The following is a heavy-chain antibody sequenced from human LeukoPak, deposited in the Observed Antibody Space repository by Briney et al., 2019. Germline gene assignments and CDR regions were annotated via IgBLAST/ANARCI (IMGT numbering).Heavy chain of an antibody. CDR1: GFPFNSYS. CDR2: INSGSTTI. V-gene: IGHV3-48*01. D-gene: IGHD2-8*01. CDR3: ARSRTSNRYFDL. J-gene: IGHJ2*01. Sequence: GGSLRLSCAASGFPFNSYSMNWVRQAPGKELEWVSYINSGSTTIYSADSVKGRFAISRDNAKNSLFLQMNSLRAEDTAVYYCARSRTSNRYFDLWGRGTLVTVSS.